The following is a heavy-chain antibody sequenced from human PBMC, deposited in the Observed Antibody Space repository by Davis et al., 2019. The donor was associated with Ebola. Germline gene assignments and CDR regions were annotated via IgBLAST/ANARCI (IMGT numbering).Heavy chain of an antibody. Sequence: MPGGSLRLSCAVYTGSFSGFSWGWIRQPPGKGLEWIGDINHSGSTNYNPSLKSRVTISVDKSKNQFSLKLSSVTAADTAVYYCAKRKYSSSWYVDSGMDVWGQGTTVTVSS. J-gene: IGHJ6*02. CDR2: INHSGST. CDR1: TGSFSGFS. CDR3: AKRKYSSSWYVDSGMDV. D-gene: IGHD6-13*01. V-gene: IGHV4-34*01.